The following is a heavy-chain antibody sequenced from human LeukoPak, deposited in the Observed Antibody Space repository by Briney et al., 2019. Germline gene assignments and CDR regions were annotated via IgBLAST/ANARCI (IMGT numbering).Heavy chain of an antibody. CDR3: ARVYYSNSYDYWYFDL. J-gene: IGHJ2*01. D-gene: IGHD6-13*01. CDR2: IYYSGST. V-gene: IGHV4-39*07. Sequence: SETLSLTCTVSGGSISSSSYYWGWIRQPPGKGLEWIGSIYYSGSTYYNPSLKSRVTISVDTSKNQFSLKLSSVTAADTAVYYCARVYYSNSYDYWYFDLWGRGTLVTVSS. CDR1: GGSISSSSYY.